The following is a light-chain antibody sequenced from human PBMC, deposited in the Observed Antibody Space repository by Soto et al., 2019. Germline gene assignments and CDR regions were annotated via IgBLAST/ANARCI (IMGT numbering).Light chain of an antibody. V-gene: IGKV1-13*02. CDR3: HQYQSYS. CDR1: RSISSY. CDR2: DAS. J-gene: IGKJ1*01. Sequence: IQMTQSPSSLSASVGDRVTITCRASRSISSYLNWYQQKPGKAPKLLIYDASSLESGVPSRFSGSGSGTDFTLTISSLQPDDFATYYCHQYQSYSFAQGTKVDVK.